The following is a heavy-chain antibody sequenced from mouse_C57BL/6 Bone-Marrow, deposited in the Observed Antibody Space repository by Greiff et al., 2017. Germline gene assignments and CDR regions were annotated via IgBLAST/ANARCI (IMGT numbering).Heavy chain of an antibody. CDR2: IDPSDSYT. CDR3: ARTAYYSNYDAMDY. J-gene: IGHJ4*01. CDR1: GYTFTSYW. V-gene: IGHV1-69*01. D-gene: IGHD2-5*01. Sequence: QVQLKESGAELVMPGASVKLSCKASGYTFTSYWMHWVKQRPGQGLEWIGEIDPSDSYTNYNQQFKGKSTVTVDKSSSTAYMQLSSLTSEDSAVYYCARTAYYSNYDAMDYWGQGTSVTVSS.